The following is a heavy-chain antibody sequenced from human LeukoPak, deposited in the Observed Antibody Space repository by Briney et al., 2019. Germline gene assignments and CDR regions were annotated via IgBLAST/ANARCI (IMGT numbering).Heavy chain of an antibody. V-gene: IGHV3-30-3*01. CDR1: GFTFSSYA. CDR3: AKDPMGATMYYFDY. CDR2: ISYDGSNK. D-gene: IGHD1-26*01. J-gene: IGHJ4*02. Sequence: PGGSLRLSCAASGFTFSSYAMHWVRQAPGKGLEWVAVISYDGSNKYYADSVKGRFTISRDNSKNTLYLQMNSLRAEDTAVYYCAKDPMGATMYYFDYWGQGTLVTVSS.